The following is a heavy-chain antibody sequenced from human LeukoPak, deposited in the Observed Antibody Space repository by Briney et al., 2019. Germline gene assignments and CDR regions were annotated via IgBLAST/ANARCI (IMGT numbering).Heavy chain of an antibody. J-gene: IGHJ4*02. CDR1: RGSISSLY. D-gene: IGHD5-18*01. CDR2: IYYTGST. V-gene: IGHV4-59*11. CDR3: ARGRGYSYGSPLDY. Sequence: PSETLSLTCTVSRGSISSLYWSWIRQPPGKGLEWIGNIYYTGSTNYNPSLKSRVTISVDTSKNQSSLKLSSVTAADTAVYYCARGRGYSYGSPLDYWGQGSLVTVSS.